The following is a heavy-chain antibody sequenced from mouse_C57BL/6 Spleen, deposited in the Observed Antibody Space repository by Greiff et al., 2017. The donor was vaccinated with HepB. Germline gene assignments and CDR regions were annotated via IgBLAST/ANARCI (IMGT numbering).Heavy chain of an antibody. CDR3: ARGGIYYGNYVGYYYAMDY. V-gene: IGHV1-69*01. CDR2: IDPSDSYT. D-gene: IGHD2-1*01. Sequence: QVQLQQPGAELVMPGASVKLSCKASGYTFTSYWMHWVKQRPGQGLEWIGEIDPSDSYTNYNQKFKGKSTLTVDKSSSTAYMLLSSLTSEDSAVYYCARGGIYYGNYVGYYYAMDYWGQGTSVTVSS. J-gene: IGHJ4*01. CDR1: GYTFTSYW.